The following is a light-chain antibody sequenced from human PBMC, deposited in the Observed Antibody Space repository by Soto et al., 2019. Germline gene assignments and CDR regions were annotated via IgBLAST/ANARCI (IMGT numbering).Light chain of an antibody. CDR1: QSVSSSF. V-gene: IGKV3-20*01. Sequence: EIALTQSPGTLSLSPGERATLSCRASQSVSSSFLSWYQQKRGQAPRLLMFGASSRATGIPDRFSGSGSGTDFTLTIYRLEPEDFAVYYCQQSGYSPITFGQGTRLETK. J-gene: IGKJ5*01. CDR2: GAS. CDR3: QQSGYSPIT.